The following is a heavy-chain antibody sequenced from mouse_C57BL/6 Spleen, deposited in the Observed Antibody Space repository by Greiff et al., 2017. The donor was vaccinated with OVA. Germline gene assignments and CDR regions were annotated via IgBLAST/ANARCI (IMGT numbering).Heavy chain of an antibody. CDR1: GFSLTSYG. CDR2: IWSDGST. J-gene: IGHJ1*03. V-gene: IGHV2-6-1*01. CDR3: ARQYGSSYWYFDV. Sequence: VKLMESGPGLVAPSQRLSITCTVSGFSLTSYGVHWVRQPPGKGLEWLVLIWSDGSTTYNSALKSSLSISKDNAKSQVFLQMNSLQTDDPAMYYCARQYGSSYWYFDVWGTVTTVTVSS. D-gene: IGHD1-1*01.